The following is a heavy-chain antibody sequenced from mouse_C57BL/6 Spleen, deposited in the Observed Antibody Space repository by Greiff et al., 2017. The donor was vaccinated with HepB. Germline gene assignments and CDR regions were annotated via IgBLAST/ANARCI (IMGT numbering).Heavy chain of an antibody. V-gene: IGHV2-2*01. D-gene: IGHD2-1*01. J-gene: IGHJ3*01. Sequence: QVQLKQSGPGLVQPSQSLSITCPVSGFSLTSYGVHWVRQSPGKGLEWLGVIWSGGSTDYNAAFISRLSISKDNSKSQVFFKMNSLQADDTAIYYCARGYGNYPAWFAYWGQGTLVTVSA. CDR3: ARGYGNYPAWFAY. CDR2: IWSGGST. CDR1: GFSLTSYG.